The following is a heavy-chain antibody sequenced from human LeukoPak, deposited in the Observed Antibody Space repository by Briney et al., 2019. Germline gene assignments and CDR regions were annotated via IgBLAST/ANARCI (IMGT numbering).Heavy chain of an antibody. CDR3: AKDRDYDFWSPFDY. CDR1: GFTLSSYE. J-gene: IGHJ4*02. Sequence: PGGSLRLSCAASGFTLSSYEMNWVRQAPGKGLEWVAVISYDGSNKHYADCVKGRFTISRDNSKNTLYLQMNSLRAEDTAVYYCAKDRDYDFWSPFDYWGQGTLVTVSS. CDR2: ISYDGSNK. V-gene: IGHV3-30*18. D-gene: IGHD3-3*01.